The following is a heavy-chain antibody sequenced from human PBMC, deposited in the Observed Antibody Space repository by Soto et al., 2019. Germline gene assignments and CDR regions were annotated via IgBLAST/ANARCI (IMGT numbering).Heavy chain of an antibody. D-gene: IGHD3-22*01. CDR1: GFTFSSYA. V-gene: IGHV3-30-3*01. J-gene: IGHJ4*02. CDR2: ISYDGSNK. CDR3: ASPYDSSGYPGRY. Sequence: GGSLRLSCAASGFTFSSYAMHWVRQAPGKGLEWVAVISYDGSNKYYADSVKGRFTISRDNSKNTLYLQMNSLRAEDTAVYYCASPYDSSGYPGRYWGQGTLVTVSS.